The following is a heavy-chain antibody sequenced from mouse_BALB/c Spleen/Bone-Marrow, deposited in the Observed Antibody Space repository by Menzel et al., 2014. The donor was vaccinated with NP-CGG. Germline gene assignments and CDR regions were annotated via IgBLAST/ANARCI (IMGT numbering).Heavy chain of an antibody. CDR1: GFTFSSYA. J-gene: IGHJ3*01. CDR3: ARDYGNYGFAY. CDR2: ISSGGSYT. Sequence: DVQLVESGGGLVKPGGSLKLSCAASGFTFSSYAMSWVRQTPEKRLEWVATISSGGSYTYYPDSVKGRFTISRDNAKNTLYLQMSSLRSEDTAMYYCARDYGNYGFAYWGQGTLVTVSA. V-gene: IGHV5-9-3*01. D-gene: IGHD2-1*01.